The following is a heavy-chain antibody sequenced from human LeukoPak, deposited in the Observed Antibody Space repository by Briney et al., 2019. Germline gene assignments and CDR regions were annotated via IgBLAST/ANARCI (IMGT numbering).Heavy chain of an antibody. Sequence: PSETLSLTCAVSGASISSRSYYWSWVREPAGKGLEWIGHIYTSGSTEYNPSLKSRVTISVDTSKNQFSLKLSSVTAADTAVYYCARTLRIAFDIWGQGTMVTVSS. D-gene: IGHD3-10*01. V-gene: IGHV4-61*09. CDR3: ARTLRIAFDI. CDR1: GASISSRSYY. J-gene: IGHJ3*02. CDR2: IYTSGST.